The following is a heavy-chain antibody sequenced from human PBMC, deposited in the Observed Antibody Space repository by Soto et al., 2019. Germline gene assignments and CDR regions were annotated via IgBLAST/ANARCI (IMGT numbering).Heavy chain of an antibody. J-gene: IGHJ4*02. CDR1: GLIFSNYV. D-gene: IGHD6-19*01. V-gene: IGHV3-23*01. CDR2: ISGSGGST. Sequence: EVQLLESGGGLVQPGGSLRLSCAASGLIFSNYVMSWVRQAPGKGLEWVSGISGSGGSTYYADSVKGRFTISRDNSENTLYLQMNSLRVDDTAVYFCAKVSSGGDYWGQGTLVTVSS. CDR3: AKVSSGGDY.